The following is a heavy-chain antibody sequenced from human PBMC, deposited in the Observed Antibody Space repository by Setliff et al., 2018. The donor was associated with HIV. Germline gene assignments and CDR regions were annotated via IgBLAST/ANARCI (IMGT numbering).Heavy chain of an antibody. CDR1: GGSISNFY. J-gene: IGHJ4*02. CDR3: ARQMDSGYDGEGY. CDR2: IYSTGDT. Sequence: LTCSVSGGSISNFYWSWIRQPPGKGLEWVGHIYSTGDTNYNPSLKSRVTLSADTSKNQLSLSLTSVTAADTAVYYCARQMDSGYDGEGYWGQGTLVTVSS. V-gene: IGHV4-59*08. D-gene: IGHD5-12*01.